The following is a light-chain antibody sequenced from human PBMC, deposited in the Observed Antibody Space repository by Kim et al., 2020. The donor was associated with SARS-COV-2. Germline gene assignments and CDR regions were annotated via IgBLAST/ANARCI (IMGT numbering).Light chain of an antibody. CDR3: ATRDDSINDWV. J-gene: IGLJ3*02. CDR2: DNN. Sequence: GQSITISCSGSCSNIEINAVNWYQQRPGPAPIFLIYDNNHRPSGIPDRFSGSNSGTSASLAISGLQSEDEDDYYCATRDDSINDWVFGGGTQLTVL. CDR1: CSNIEINA. V-gene: IGLV1-44*01.